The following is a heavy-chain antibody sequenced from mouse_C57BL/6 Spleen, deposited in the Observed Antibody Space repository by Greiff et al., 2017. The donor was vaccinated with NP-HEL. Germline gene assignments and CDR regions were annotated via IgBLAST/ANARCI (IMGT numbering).Heavy chain of an antibody. D-gene: IGHD6-1*01. Sequence: EVQLQQSGPELVKPGASVKISCKAFGYSFTGYYMPWVKQSHGNILDWIGYIYPYNGVSSYNQKFKGKATLTVDKSSSTAYMELRSLTSEDSAVYYCAKGAIANLYFDDWGQGTTLTVSS. CDR1: GYSFTGYY. V-gene: IGHV1-31*01. CDR2: IYPYNGVS. J-gene: IGHJ2*01. CDR3: AKGAIANLYFDD.